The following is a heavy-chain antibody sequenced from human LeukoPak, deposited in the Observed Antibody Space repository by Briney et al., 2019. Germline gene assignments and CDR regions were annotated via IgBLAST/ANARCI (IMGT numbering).Heavy chain of an antibody. CDR2: IYHNGST. CDR3: ARNLGYSSLDY. J-gene: IGHJ4*02. D-gene: IGHD6-13*01. CDR1: GYSISSGYY. V-gene: IGHV4-38-2*01. Sequence: SETLSLTCAVSGYSISSGYYWGWIRQPPGKGLEWIGSIYHNGSTYYNPSLKSRVTMSVDTSKNEFSLRLRSVTAADTAVYYCARNLGYSSLDYWGQGTLVTVSS.